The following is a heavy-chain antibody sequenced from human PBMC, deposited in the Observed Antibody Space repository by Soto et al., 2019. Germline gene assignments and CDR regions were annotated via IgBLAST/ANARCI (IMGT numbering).Heavy chain of an antibody. V-gene: IGHV4-59*02. Sequence: SETLSLTCTVSGASVGTGYWSWFRQPPGKGLEWIGFMYYSGSFNYNPSLRSRVTISVDTSKNQFSLKVTSVTADDTAVYFCAKSYYDTTGFAVDPWGQGTLVT. CDR3: AKSYYDTTGFAVDP. D-gene: IGHD3-22*01. J-gene: IGHJ5*02. CDR2: MYYSGSF. CDR1: GASVGTGY.